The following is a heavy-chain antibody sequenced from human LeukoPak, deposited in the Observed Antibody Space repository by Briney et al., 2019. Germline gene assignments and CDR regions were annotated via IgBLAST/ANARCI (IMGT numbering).Heavy chain of an antibody. J-gene: IGHJ6*03. D-gene: IGHD6-13*01. CDR1: GFTFSSYG. V-gene: IGHV3-23*01. CDR3: AKFHSSSWYYYYYYMDV. CDR2: ISGSGGST. Sequence: HPGGTLRLSCAASGFTFSSYGMSWVRQAPGKGLEWVSAISGSGGSTYYADSVKGRFTISRDNSKNTLYLQMNSLRAEDTAVDYCAKFHSSSWYYYYYYMDVWGKGTTVTISS.